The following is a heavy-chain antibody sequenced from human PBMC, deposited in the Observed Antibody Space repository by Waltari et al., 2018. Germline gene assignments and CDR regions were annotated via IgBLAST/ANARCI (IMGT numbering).Heavy chain of an antibody. D-gene: IGHD3-10*01. V-gene: IGHV1-69*13. CDR3: ARARITMVQGVMESEAFDP. Sequence: QVQLVQSGAEVKKPGSSVKVSCKASGGTFSSYAISWVRQAPGPGLEWMGGIIPIFGTANYAQKFQGRVTITADESTSTAYMELSSLRSEDTAVYYCARARITMVQGVMESEAFDPWGQGTLVTVSS. CDR1: GGTFSSYA. CDR2: IIPIFGTA. J-gene: IGHJ5*02.